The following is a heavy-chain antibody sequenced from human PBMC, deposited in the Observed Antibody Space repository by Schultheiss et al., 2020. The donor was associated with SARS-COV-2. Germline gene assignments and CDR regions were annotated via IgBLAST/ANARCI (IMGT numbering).Heavy chain of an antibody. Sequence: GGSLRLSCAASGFSFRTYSMHWVRQAPGKGLEWVAVISYDGSNKYYADSVKGRFTISRDNSKNTLYLQMNSLRAEDTAVYYCAKTLARAVAGTFDYWGQGTLVTVSS. V-gene: IGHV3-30*18. CDR3: AKTLARAVAGTFDY. CDR1: GFSFRTYS. J-gene: IGHJ4*02. D-gene: IGHD6-19*01. CDR2: ISYDGSNK.